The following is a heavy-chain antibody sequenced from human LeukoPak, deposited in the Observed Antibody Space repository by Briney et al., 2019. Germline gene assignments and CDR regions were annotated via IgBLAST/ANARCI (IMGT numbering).Heavy chain of an antibody. CDR1: GGTFSSYA. Sequence: ASVKVSCKASGGTFSSYAISWVRQAPGQGLEWMGGIIPIFGTANYAQKFQGRVTITTDESTSTAYMELSSLRSEDTAVYYCAGYGVASDSFYFDYWGQGTLVTVSS. CDR2: IIPIFGTA. CDR3: AGYGVASDSFYFDY. D-gene: IGHD5-18*01. V-gene: IGHV1-69*05. J-gene: IGHJ4*02.